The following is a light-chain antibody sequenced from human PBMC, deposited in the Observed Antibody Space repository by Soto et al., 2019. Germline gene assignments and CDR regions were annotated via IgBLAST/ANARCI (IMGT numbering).Light chain of an antibody. CDR1: QSVSTI. CDR3: QQCSRYPLT. V-gene: IGKV1-5*03. Sequence: DIQMTQSPSTLSAAVGDGVTITCRASQSVSTILSWYQQKPGKAPKLLIYKASSLESGVPSRFSGSGSGTEFTLTISSLQPDDFATYYCQQCSRYPLTFGGGTKVDIK. CDR2: KAS. J-gene: IGKJ4*01.